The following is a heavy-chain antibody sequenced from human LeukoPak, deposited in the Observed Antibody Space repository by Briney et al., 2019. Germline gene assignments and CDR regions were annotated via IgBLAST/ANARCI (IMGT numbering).Heavy chain of an antibody. Sequence: PSQTLSLTCTVSGGSISSGGYYWSLIRQHPGKGLEWIGYIYYSGSTYYNPSLKSRVTISVDTSKNQFSLKLSSVTAADTAVYYCARVGVVVVAATGHYYYYMDVWGKGTTVTVSS. CDR3: ARVGVVVVAATGHYYYYMDV. V-gene: IGHV4-31*03. J-gene: IGHJ6*03. D-gene: IGHD2-15*01. CDR1: GGSISSGGYY. CDR2: IYYSGST.